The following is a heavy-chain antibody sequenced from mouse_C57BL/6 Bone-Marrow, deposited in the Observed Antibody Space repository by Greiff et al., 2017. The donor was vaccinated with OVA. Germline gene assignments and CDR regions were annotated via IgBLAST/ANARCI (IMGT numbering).Heavy chain of an antibody. CDR1: GYTFTDYY. CDR3: ASVYYGWYFDV. CDR2: IYPGSGNT. Sequence: VQLQQSGAELVRPGASVKLSCKASGYTFTDYYINWVKQRPGQGLEWIARIYPGSGNTYYNEKFKGKATLTAEKSSSTAYMQLSSLTSEDSAVYFCASVYYGWYFDVWGTGTTVTVSS. J-gene: IGHJ1*03. V-gene: IGHV1-76*01. D-gene: IGHD2-1*01.